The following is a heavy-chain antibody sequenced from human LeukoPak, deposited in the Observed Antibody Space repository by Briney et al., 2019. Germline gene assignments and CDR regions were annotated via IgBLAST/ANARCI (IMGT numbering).Heavy chain of an antibody. CDR3: ARGGIVVVNWFDP. CDR2: IYYSGST. V-gene: IGHV4-59*01. Sequence: SETLSLPCTASGGSISSYYWSWIRQPPGKGLEWIGYIYYSGSTNYNPSLQSRVTISVDTSKNQFSLKLSSVTAADTAVYYCARGGIVVVNWFDPWGQGTLVTVSS. CDR1: GGSISSYY. J-gene: IGHJ5*02. D-gene: IGHD3-22*01.